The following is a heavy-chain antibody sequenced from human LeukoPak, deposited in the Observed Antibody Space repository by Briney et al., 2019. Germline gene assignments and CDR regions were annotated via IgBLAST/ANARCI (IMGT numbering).Heavy chain of an antibody. Sequence: ASVKVSCKASGYTFTGYYIHWVRQAPGHGLEWMGWINPNSGGTNYAQNFQGRVTMTRDTSISTAFMELSRLTSDDTAVYYCAKGATVTAADMEIGYWGQGTLVTVSS. D-gene: IGHD2-21*02. CDR2: INPNSGGT. V-gene: IGHV1-2*02. CDR1: GYTFTGYY. CDR3: AKGATVTAADMEIGY. J-gene: IGHJ4*02.